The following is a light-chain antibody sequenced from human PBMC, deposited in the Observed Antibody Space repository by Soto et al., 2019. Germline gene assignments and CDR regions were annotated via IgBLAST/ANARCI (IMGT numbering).Light chain of an antibody. J-gene: IGKJ4*01. CDR2: DAS. CDR3: QLYGSTPLT. CDR1: QSVGNNN. Sequence: EIVLTQSPGTLSLSPGERATLSCRASQSVGNNNLPWYQQKPGQAPRFLIYDASSRATGIPDRFSGSGSGTDFTLTISRLEPEDFAVYYCQLYGSTPLTFGGGTKVEIK. V-gene: IGKV3-20*01.